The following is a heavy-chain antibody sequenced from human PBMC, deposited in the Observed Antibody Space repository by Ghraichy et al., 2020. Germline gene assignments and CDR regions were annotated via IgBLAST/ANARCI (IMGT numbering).Heavy chain of an antibody. V-gene: IGHV3-74*01. J-gene: IGHJ2*01. CDR3: ARVVRGYSNFHH. D-gene: IGHD4-11*01. Sequence: GGSLRLSCAASGFTFSSYGMHWVRQAPGKGLVWVSRIGSDGSRTSYADSVKGRFTISRDNAKNTLDLQMNSLTAEDTAIYYCARVVRGYSNFHHWGRGTLVTVYS. CDR1: GFTFSSYG. CDR2: IGSDGSRT.